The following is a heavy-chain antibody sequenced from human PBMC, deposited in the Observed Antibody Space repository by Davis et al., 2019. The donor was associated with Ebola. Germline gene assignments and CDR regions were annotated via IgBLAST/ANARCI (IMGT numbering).Heavy chain of an antibody. V-gene: IGHV1-18*01. CDR1: GYTFTSYD. J-gene: IGHJ6*02. Sequence: ASVKVSCKASGYTFTSYDINWVRQAPGQGLEWMGWISAYNGNTNYAQKLQGRVTMTTDTSTSTAYMELRSLRSDDTAVYYCARVAYCGGDCYAAGVGMDVWGQGTTVTVSS. CDR2: ISAYNGNT. D-gene: IGHD2-21*02. CDR3: ARVAYCGGDCYAAGVGMDV.